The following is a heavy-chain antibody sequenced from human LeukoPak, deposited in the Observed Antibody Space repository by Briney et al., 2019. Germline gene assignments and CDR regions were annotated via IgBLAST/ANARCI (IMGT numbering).Heavy chain of an antibody. Sequence: PSETLSLTCTVSGGSISSYYWSWIRQPAGKGLEWIGRIYTSGSTNYNPSLKSRVTMSVDTSKNQFSLKLSSVTAADTAVYYCARDQDYGDYDDPIDAFDIWGQGTMVTVSS. J-gene: IGHJ3*02. CDR1: GGSISSYY. CDR2: IYTSGST. D-gene: IGHD4-17*01. V-gene: IGHV4-4*07. CDR3: ARDQDYGDYDDPIDAFDI.